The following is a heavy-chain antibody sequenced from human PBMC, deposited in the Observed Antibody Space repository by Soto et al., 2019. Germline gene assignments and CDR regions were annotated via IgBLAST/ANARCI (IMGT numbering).Heavy chain of an antibody. CDR1: GGSISSYY. CDR2: IYYSGST. V-gene: IGHV4-59*01. D-gene: IGHD3-16*01. CDR3: ARGYDYVWGSYDY. Sequence: SETLSLTCTVSGGSISSYYWSWIRQPPGKGLEWIGYIYYSGSTNYNPSLKSRVTISVDTSKNQFSLKLSSVTAADTAVYYCARGYDYVWGSYDYWGQGTLVTVS. J-gene: IGHJ4*02.